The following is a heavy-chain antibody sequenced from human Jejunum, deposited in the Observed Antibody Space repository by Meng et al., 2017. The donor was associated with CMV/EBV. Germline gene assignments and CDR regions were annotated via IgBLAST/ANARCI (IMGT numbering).Heavy chain of an antibody. CDR1: GFTFSTNW. J-gene: IGHJ4*02. Sequence: SCAASGFTFSTNWMSWVRQAPGKGLEWVANIKQDGSEKFYVDSVKGRFTISRDNAKSSLYLQMNSLRAEDTAVYYCGRNRVDYWGQGTLVTVSS. V-gene: IGHV3-7*01. D-gene: IGHD1-14*01. CDR2: IKQDGSEK. CDR3: GRNRVDY.